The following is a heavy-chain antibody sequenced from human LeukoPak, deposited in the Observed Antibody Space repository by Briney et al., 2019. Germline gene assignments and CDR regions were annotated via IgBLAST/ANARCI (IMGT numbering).Heavy chain of an antibody. CDR1: GFTFSSYG. V-gene: IGHV3-30*02. Sequence: PGGSLRLSCAASGFTFSSYGMHRVRQAPGKGLEWVAFIRYDGSNKYYADSVKGRFTISRDNSKNTLYLQMNSLRAEDTAVYYCAKRGLSRSSGYYYDYWGQGTLVTVSS. D-gene: IGHD3-22*01. CDR2: IRYDGSNK. J-gene: IGHJ4*02. CDR3: AKRGLSRSSGYYYDY.